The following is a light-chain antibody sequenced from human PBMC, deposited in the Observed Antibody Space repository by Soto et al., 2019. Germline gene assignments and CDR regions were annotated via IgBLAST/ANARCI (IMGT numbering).Light chain of an antibody. Sequence: NFMLTQPHSVSESPGKTVIISCTRSSGSIASNYVQWYRQRPGSSPTTVIYEDNQRPSGVPDRFSGSIDSSSNSASLTIAGLETEDEADYYCQSYDATNQVFGGGTKRTVL. CDR1: SGSIASNY. CDR2: EDN. CDR3: QSYDATNQV. V-gene: IGLV6-57*01. J-gene: IGLJ3*02.